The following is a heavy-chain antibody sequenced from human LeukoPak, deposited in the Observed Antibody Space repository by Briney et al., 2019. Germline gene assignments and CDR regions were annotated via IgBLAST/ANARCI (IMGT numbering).Heavy chain of an antibody. J-gene: IGHJ4*02. CDR3: ATDLKKGDSGCFDY. Sequence: PEASVKVSCKASGYTFTNYTLNWVRQAPGQGLEWMGWINTNTGNPTYAQGFTGRFVFSLDTSVSTAYLQISSLKAEDTAVYYCATDLKKGDSGCFDYWGQGTLVTVSS. CDR2: INTNTGNP. D-gene: IGHD6-19*01. CDR1: GYTFTNYT. V-gene: IGHV7-4-1*02.